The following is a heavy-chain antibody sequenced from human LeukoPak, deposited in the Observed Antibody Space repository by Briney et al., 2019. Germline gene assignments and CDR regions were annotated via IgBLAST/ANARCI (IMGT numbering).Heavy chain of an antibody. V-gene: IGHV3-23*01. CDR2: ISDNGGST. J-gene: IGHJ4*02. Sequence: GGSLRLSCAASGFTFSSYAMSWVRQAPGKGLEWVSGISDNGGSTYYADSVKGRFTISRDNSKNKLYLQMNSLRAEDTAVYFCAKVKLVVIITASSDYWGQGTLVTVSS. CDR1: GFTFSSYA. D-gene: IGHD3-22*01. CDR3: AKVKLVVIITASSDY.